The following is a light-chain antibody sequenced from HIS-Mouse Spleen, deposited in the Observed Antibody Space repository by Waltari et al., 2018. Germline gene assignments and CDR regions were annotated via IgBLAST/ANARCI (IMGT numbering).Light chain of an antibody. CDR1: SLRSYY. CDR3: NSRDSSGNHVV. Sequence: SSELTQDPAVSVALGQTVRITCQGDSLRSYYASWYQQKPGKAPVLVIYGKNNRPSGIPERFSGSSSGNTASLTITGAQAEDEADYCCNSRDSSGNHVVFGGGTKLTVL. V-gene: IGLV3-19*01. CDR2: GKN. J-gene: IGLJ2*01.